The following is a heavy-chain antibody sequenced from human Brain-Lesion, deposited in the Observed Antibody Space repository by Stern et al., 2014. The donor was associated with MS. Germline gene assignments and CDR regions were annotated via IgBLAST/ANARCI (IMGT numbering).Heavy chain of an antibody. CDR3: ARFPASRPHVFDS. CDR1: GGSISSSNW. J-gene: IGHJ4*02. V-gene: IGHV4-4*02. Sequence: VQLVESGPGLVKPSGTLSLTCAVSGGSISSSNWWSWVRQSPGKGLEWIGESDHSGSTIYNPSLKSRVTASVDKPKNRFSLNLRSVTAADTAVYFCARFPASRPHVFDSWGQGTLVTVSS. D-gene: IGHD6-13*01. CDR2: SDHSGST.